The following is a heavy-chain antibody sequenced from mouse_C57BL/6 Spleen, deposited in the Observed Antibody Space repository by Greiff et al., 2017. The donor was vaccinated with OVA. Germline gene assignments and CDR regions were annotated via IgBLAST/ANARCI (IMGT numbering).Heavy chain of an antibody. CDR2: ISYDGSN. CDR1: GYSITSGYY. J-gene: IGHJ3*01. Sequence: EVQLVESGPGLVKPSQSLSLTCSVTGYSITSGYYWNWIRQFPGNKLEWMGYISYDGSNNYNPSLKNRISITRDTSKNQFFLKLNSVTTEDTATYYCARWDYDGAYWGQGTLVTVSA. D-gene: IGHD2-4*01. CDR3: ARWDYDGAY. V-gene: IGHV3-6*01.